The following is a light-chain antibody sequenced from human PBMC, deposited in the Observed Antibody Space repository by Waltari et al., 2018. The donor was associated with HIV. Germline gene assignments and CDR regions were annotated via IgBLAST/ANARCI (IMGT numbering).Light chain of an antibody. CDR1: RTDVGHYNY. CDR2: DVT. Sequence: QSALTQPPSASGSLGQSVTISCSGTRTDVGHYNYVSWYQQHPGKAPKLIIYDVTKRPSGVPDRFSGSKSGNTASLTVSGLQGEDEADYYCSSYADSDTPVVFGGGTKLTVL. J-gene: IGLJ2*01. CDR3: SSYADSDTPVV. V-gene: IGLV2-8*01.